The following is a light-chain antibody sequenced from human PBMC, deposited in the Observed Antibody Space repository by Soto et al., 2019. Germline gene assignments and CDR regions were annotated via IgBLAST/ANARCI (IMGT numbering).Light chain of an antibody. V-gene: IGKV1-17*01. CDR2: AAS. CDR3: LQHSSYPFT. Sequence: DIQMTQSPPSLSASVGDRVTITCRARQGIGNYLGWYQQKPGKAPKRLIYAASSLQGGVPSRFSGSGSGTEFTLTISSLQPEDFAAYYCLQHSSYPFTFGPGTKVDIK. CDR1: QGIGNY. J-gene: IGKJ3*01.